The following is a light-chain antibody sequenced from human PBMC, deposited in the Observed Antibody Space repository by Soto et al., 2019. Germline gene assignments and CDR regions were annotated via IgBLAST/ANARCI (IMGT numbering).Light chain of an antibody. J-gene: IGLJ2*01. Sequence: QSALTQPPSASGSPGQSVTISCTGTSSDVGGYDYVSWYQQHPGKVSKLIIYEVTKRPSGVPDRFSASKSGNTASLTVSGLQTEDEADYYCSSFAGYNTYVVFGGGTNPTVL. CDR1: SSDVGGYDY. V-gene: IGLV2-8*01. CDR2: EVT. CDR3: SSFAGYNTYVV.